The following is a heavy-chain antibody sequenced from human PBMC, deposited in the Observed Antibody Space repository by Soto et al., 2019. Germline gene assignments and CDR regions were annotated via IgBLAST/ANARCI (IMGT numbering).Heavy chain of an antibody. D-gene: IGHD1-20*01. CDR2: IYHSGST. J-gene: IGHJ4*02. V-gene: IGHV4-30-2*01. Sequence: PSETLSLTCAVSGGSISSGGYSWSWIRQPPGKGLEWIGYIYHSGSTYYNPSLKSRVTISVDRSKNQFSLKLSSVTAADTAVYYCARAGITGTYFDYWGQGTLVTVSS. CDR3: ARAGITGTYFDY. CDR1: GGSISSGGYS.